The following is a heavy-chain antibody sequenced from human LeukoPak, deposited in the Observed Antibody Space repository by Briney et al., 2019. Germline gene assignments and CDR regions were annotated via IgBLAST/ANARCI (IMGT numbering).Heavy chain of an antibody. V-gene: IGHV4-38-2*02. J-gene: IGHJ5*02. CDR3: ARAGSHDLRYWFDP. CDR2: IYHSGST. D-gene: IGHD3-10*01. CDR1: GYSISSGYY. Sequence: SETLSLTCTVSGYSISSGYYWGWIRQPPGKGLEWIGSIYHSGSTYYNPSLKSRVTISVDTSKNQFSLKLSSVTAADTAVYYCARAGSHDLRYWFDPWGQGTLVTVSS.